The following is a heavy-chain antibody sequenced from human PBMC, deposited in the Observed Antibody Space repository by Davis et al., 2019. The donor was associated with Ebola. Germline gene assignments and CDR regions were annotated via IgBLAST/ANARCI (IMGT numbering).Heavy chain of an antibody. CDR3: ARDPTTFGVVSNYAVYDAFDV. Sequence: MPSETLSLTCTVSGGSISTYYWSWIRQPPGKGLEWIGYISSTGSTSYNPSLRSRVTTSIDSSKNQFSLRLSSVTAADTAVYYCARDPTTFGVVSNYAVYDAFDVWGQGTMVTVSS. D-gene: IGHD3-3*01. CDR2: ISSTGST. V-gene: IGHV4-59*01. CDR1: GGSISTYY. J-gene: IGHJ3*01.